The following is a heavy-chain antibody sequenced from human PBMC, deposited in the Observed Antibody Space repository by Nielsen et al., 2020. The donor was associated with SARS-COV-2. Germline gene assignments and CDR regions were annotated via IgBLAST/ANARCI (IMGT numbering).Heavy chain of an antibody. J-gene: IGHJ4*02. D-gene: IGHD5-18*01. Sequence: SGPTLVQPPQTLTLTCNFSGFSLSTSGVGVGWIRQPPGKVLEGQALINWYDEKRYNPSLRSRLTTTKDTSKNQVVLTMTNMDPVDTATYYCAHFTWIKLWLKGYYFDYWGQGTLVTVSS. CDR2: INWYDEK. CDR3: AHFTWIKLWLKGYYFDY. CDR1: GFSLSTSGVG. V-gene: IGHV2-5*01.